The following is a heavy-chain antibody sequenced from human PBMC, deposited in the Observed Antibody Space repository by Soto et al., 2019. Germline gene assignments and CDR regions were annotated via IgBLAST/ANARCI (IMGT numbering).Heavy chain of an antibody. D-gene: IGHD3-10*01. CDR1: GGSFSGYY. J-gene: IGHJ4*02. Sequence: QVQLQQWGAGLLKPSETLSLTCAVYGGSFSGYYWSWIRQPPGKGLEWIGEINHSGSTNYNPSLKSRVTISVDTSKNQFSLKLSSVTAADTAVYYCARGPPVLLWFGDPSHYYFDYWGQGTLVTVSS. CDR3: ARGPPVLLWFGDPSHYYFDY. V-gene: IGHV4-34*01. CDR2: INHSGST.